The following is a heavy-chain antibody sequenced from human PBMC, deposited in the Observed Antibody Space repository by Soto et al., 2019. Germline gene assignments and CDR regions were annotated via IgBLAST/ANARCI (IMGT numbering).Heavy chain of an antibody. Sequence: EVQLLESGGNLIQPGGSLRLSCAASGFTFRKYAMSWVRQAPGAGPEWVSGISGSGGRTYYADSVRGRFTISRDNSNNALFLQMNSLRAEDAALYYCAKDPNGDYVGAFDIWGRGTMVTVSS. CDR1: GFTFRKYA. D-gene: IGHD4-17*01. CDR2: ISGSGGRT. V-gene: IGHV3-23*01. CDR3: AKDPNGDYVGAFDI. J-gene: IGHJ3*02.